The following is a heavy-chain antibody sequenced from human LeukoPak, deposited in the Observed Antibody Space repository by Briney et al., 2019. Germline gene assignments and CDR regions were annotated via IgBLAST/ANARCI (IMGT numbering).Heavy chain of an antibody. D-gene: IGHD5-18*01. J-gene: IGHJ4*02. Sequence: GGSLRLSCAASGFTFSRYAMHWVRQAPGTGLEWVAVISYDGTNKYYADSVKGRFTISRDNSKNTLYLQMASLRPEDTAVYYCANGYSYSDYWGQGTLVTVSS. V-gene: IGHV3-30-3*01. CDR3: ANGYSYSDY. CDR2: ISYDGTNK. CDR1: GFTFSRYA.